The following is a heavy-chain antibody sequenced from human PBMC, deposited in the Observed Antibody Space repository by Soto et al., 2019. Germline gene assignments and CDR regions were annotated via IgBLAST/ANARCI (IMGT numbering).Heavy chain of an antibody. V-gene: IGHV3-15*07. CDR3: TTDEYYYDSSGSSRYYGMDV. D-gene: IGHD3-22*01. CDR2: IKSKTDGGTT. Sequence: GGSLRLSCAASGFTFSNAWMNWVRQAPGKGLEWVGRIKSKTDGGTTDYAAPVKGRFTISRDDSKNTLYLQMNSLKTEDTAVYYCTTDEYYYDSSGSSRYYGMDVWGQGTTVTVSS. J-gene: IGHJ6*02. CDR1: GFTFSNAW.